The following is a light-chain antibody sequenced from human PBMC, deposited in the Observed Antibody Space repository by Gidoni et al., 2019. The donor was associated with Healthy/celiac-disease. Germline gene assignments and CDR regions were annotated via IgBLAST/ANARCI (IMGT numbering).Light chain of an antibody. V-gene: IGKV1-39*01. CDR2: AAS. J-gene: IGKJ1*01. CDR3: QQSYSTPRT. Sequence: DIQMTQSPSSLSASVGDRVTITCRASQSISSYLNWYQQKPGKAPKLLIYAASRWQSGVPSRFSRSVSGTDFTLTISSLQPEDFATYYCQQSYSTPRTFGHGTKVEIK. CDR1: QSISSY.